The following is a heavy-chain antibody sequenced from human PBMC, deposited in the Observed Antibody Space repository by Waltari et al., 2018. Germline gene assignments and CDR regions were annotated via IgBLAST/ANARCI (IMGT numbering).Heavy chain of an antibody. Sequence: QVQLVQSGAEVKKPGASVKVSCKASGYTFTGYYMHWVRQAPGQGLEWMGGINPNSGGTNYGQKFQGRVTRTRDTSISTAYRELSRRRSDDTAVYYCARVITAMGWGQYYFDYWGQGTLVTVSS. D-gene: IGHD3-10*01. CDR2: INPNSGGT. J-gene: IGHJ4*02. CDR1: GYTFTGYY. V-gene: IGHV1-2*02. CDR3: ARVITAMGWGQYYFDY.